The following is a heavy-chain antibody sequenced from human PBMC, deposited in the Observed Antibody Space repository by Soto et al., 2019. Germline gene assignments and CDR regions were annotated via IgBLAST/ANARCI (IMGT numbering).Heavy chain of an antibody. Sequence: QLQLQESGPGLVKPSETLSLTCTVSGGSISSRGYYWGWIRQPPGKGLEWIGTIYYSGSTYYNPSLTSRGTISVDTSKHQFSLKLSSVPAADTAVYCCATSNWFDPWGQGTLVTVSS. CDR2: IYYSGST. V-gene: IGHV4-39*01. J-gene: IGHJ5*02. CDR3: ATSNWFDP. CDR1: GGSISSRGYY.